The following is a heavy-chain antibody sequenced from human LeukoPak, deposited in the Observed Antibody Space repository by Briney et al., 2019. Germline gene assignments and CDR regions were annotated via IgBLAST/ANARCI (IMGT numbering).Heavy chain of an antibody. Sequence: PGGSLRLSCAASGFTFSSYSMNWVRQAPGKGLEWVSSISSSSSYIYYADSVKGRFTISRDNAKNSLYLQMNSLRAEDTAVYYCARSSTSLDDYWGQEPWSPSPQ. CDR1: GFTFSSYS. CDR2: ISSSSSYI. J-gene: IGHJ4*01. V-gene: IGHV3-21*01. D-gene: IGHD2-2*01. CDR3: ARSSTSLDDY.